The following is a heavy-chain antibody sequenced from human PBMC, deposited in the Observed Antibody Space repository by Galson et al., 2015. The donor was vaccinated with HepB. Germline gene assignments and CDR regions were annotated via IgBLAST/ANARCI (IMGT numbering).Heavy chain of an antibody. CDR1: GFTFDDYA. CDR2: ISWNSGSI. V-gene: IGHV3-9*01. Sequence: SLRLSCAASGFTFDDYAMHWVRQAPGKGLEWVSGISWNSGSIGYADSVKGRFTISRDNAKNSLYLQMNSLRAEDTALYYCAKDKALGWSGYYNVDSRYFDYWGQGTLVTVSS. J-gene: IGHJ4*02. D-gene: IGHD3-3*01. CDR3: AKDKALGWSGYYNVDSRYFDY.